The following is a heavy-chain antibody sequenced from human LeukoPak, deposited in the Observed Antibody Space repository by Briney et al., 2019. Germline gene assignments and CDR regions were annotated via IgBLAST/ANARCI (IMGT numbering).Heavy chain of an antibody. Sequence: ASVKVSCKASGYTFTSYDINWVRQATGQGLEWMGWMNPNSGNTGYAQKFQGRVTMTRNTSISTAYMELSSLRSEDTAVYYCARGPIYYDFWSGYYSVYYFDYWGQGTLVTVSS. CDR3: ARGPIYYDFWSGYYSVYYFDY. J-gene: IGHJ4*02. V-gene: IGHV1-8*01. CDR1: GYTFTSYD. D-gene: IGHD3-3*01. CDR2: MNPNSGNT.